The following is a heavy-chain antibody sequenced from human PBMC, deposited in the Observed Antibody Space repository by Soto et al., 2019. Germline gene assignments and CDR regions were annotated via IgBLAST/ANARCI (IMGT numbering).Heavy chain of an antibody. CDR1: GYTFTGYY. V-gene: IGHV1-2*04. Sequence: ASVKVSFKASGYTFTGYYMHLLLHAPVQVLGWMGWINPNSGGTNYAQKFQGWVTMTRDTSISTAYMELSRLRSDDTAVYYCARGHRIAAAGPGWFDPWGQGTLVTVSS. CDR2: INPNSGGT. CDR3: ARGHRIAAAGPGWFDP. D-gene: IGHD6-13*01. J-gene: IGHJ5*02.